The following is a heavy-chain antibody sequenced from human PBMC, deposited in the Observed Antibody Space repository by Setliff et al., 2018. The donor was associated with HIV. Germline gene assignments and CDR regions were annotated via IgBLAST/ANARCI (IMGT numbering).Heavy chain of an antibody. V-gene: IGHV1-2*02. D-gene: IGHD3-3*01. Sequence: ASVKVSCKAPGYTFTDYYIHWVRQAPGQGLEWMGWIYPNTGGTNYAQKFQGRVTMTRDTSISTAYMELSRLTSDDTAVYYCATVDDVSQIYFDYWGQGTLVTGS. CDR1: GYTFTDYY. CDR3: ATVDDVSQIYFDY. J-gene: IGHJ4*02. CDR2: IYPNTGGT.